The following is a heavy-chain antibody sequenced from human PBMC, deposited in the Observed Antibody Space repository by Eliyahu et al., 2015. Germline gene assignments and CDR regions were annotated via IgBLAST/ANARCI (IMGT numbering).Heavy chain of an antibody. J-gene: IGHJ3*01. V-gene: IGHV3-15*01. CDR2: IRTEDDGGTK. CDR3: ATVKGYYDRGGYWVNDGFDF. D-gene: IGHD3-22*01. Sequence: GLEWVAHIRTEDDGGTKHYAAPVRGRFVISRDDSKKMVFLEMKALKSEDTAVYYCATVKGYYDRGGYWVNDGFDFWGQGTIVTVSS.